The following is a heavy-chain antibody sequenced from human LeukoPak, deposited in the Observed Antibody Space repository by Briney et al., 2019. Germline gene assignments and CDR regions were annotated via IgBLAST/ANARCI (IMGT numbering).Heavy chain of an antibody. J-gene: IGHJ5*02. D-gene: IGHD3-10*01. CDR2: IGGSDGST. Sequence: PGVSLRRSGAASGFTCSDYAMKWVRQAPGKGLEWCSNIGGSDGSTYYAHSVKGRFTISRDNSKDTLYLQMNSLRAEDTAVYYCARRNAAYGPFDPWGQGTLVTVSS. CDR3: ARRNAAYGPFDP. V-gene: IGHV3-23*01. CDR1: GFTCSDYA.